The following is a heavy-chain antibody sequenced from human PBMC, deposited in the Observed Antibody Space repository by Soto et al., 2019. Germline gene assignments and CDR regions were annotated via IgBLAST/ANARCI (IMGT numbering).Heavy chain of an antibody. V-gene: IGHV4-59*08. CDR1: GVSFSSYY. Sequence: SETLSLTCTVSGVSFSSYYWSWIRQPPGKGLEWIGYIHYSGSTSYNPSLKSRVAISVDTSKNQFSLKLSSVTAADTAVYYCAKQSRPPGIFTGYYLRFDIWGQGPMVTVSS. J-gene: IGHJ3*02. CDR2: IHYSGST. D-gene: IGHD3-9*01. CDR3: AKQSRPPGIFTGYYLRFDI.